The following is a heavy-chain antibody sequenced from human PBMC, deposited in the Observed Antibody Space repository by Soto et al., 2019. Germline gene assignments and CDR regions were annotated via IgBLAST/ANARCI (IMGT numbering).Heavy chain of an antibody. J-gene: IGHJ4*02. D-gene: IGHD6-6*01. CDR3: AAGIAARRYFDY. V-gene: IGHV3-48*03. CDR1: GFTFSSYE. Sequence: GGSLRLSCAASGFTFSSYEMNWVRQAPGKGLEWVSYISSSGSTIYYADSVKGRFTISRDNAKNSLYLQKHSLRAEDTAVYYCAAGIAARRYFDYWGQGTLVTVSS. CDR2: ISSSGSTI.